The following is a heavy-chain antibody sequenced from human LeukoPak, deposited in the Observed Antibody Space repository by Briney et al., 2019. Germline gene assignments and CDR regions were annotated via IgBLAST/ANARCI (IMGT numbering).Heavy chain of an antibody. CDR1: GFTFSSYG. V-gene: IGHV3-30*18. D-gene: IGHD3-10*01. CDR3: AKRSDSGSHTFDY. J-gene: IGHJ4*02. CDR2: ISYDGSHK. Sequence: GGSLRLSCAASGFTFSSYGMHWVRQAPGKGLEWVAVISYDGSHKYYGDSVKGRLTISRDNSKNTVYLQMSSLRTEDTAVYYCAKRSDSGSHTFDYWGQGTLVTLSS.